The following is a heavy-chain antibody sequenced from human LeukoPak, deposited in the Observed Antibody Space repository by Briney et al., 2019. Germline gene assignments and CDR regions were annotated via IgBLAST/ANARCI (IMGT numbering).Heavy chain of an antibody. V-gene: IGHV4-39*01. D-gene: IGHD3-22*01. J-gene: IGHJ4*02. CDR2: IYYSGST. CDR3: ARHMDGTYYYDSSGYYPIDY. Sequence: SETLSLTCTVSGGSISSSSYYWGWIRQPPGKGLEWIGSIYYSGSTYYNPSLKSRVTISVDTSKNQFSLKLSSVTAADTAVYYCARHMDGTYYYDSSGYYPIDYWGQGTLVTVSS. CDR1: GGSISSSSYY.